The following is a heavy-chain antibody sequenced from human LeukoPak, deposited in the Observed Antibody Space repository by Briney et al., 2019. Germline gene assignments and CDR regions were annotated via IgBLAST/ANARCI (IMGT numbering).Heavy chain of an antibody. CDR2: IDPDSGGT. CDR3: ARGPSSGAFDI. J-gene: IGHJ3*02. Sequence: GASVKVSCKASGYIFTDYCIHWLRQAPGQSFEWMGRIDPDSGGTRSAHKFQGRVTVTRDTSISTVYMELRWLMSDDAAVYYCARGPSSGAFDIWGQGTMVTVSS. V-gene: IGHV1-2*06. CDR1: GYIFTDYC. D-gene: IGHD6-6*01.